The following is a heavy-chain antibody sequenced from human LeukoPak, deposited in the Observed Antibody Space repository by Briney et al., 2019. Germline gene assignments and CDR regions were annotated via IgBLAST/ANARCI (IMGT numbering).Heavy chain of an antibody. D-gene: IGHD4-17*01. V-gene: IGHV1-3*01. CDR3: ARPDYGDTPPRY. Sequence: ASVKVSCKSTVYTFTTYAMHWVRQAAGRRREWMGWINAGNGNTKNSQKFQGRVTITSDTSASTAYMELSSLRSEDTAVYYCARPDYGDTPPRYWGQGTLVTVSS. CDR2: INAGNGNT. J-gene: IGHJ4*02. CDR1: VYTFTTYA.